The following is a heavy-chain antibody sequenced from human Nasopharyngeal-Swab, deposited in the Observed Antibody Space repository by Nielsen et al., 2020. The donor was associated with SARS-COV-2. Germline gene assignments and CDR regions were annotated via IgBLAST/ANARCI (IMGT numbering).Heavy chain of an antibody. J-gene: IGHJ4*02. V-gene: IGHV3-23*01. CDR1: GFTFSSYA. Sequence: GGSLRLSCAASGFTFSSYAMSWVRQAPRKGLEWVSTISGSGSSTYYADSVKGRFTISRDNSKNTLYLQMNRLRAEDTAVYYCAKGDSAAGSSSDYWGQGTLVTVSS. CDR3: AKGDSAAGSSSDY. D-gene: IGHD6-13*01. CDR2: ISGSGSST.